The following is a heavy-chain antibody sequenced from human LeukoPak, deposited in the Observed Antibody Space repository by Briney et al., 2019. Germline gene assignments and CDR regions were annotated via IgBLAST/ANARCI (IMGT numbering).Heavy chain of an antibody. CDR2: VYYGRSP. V-gene: IGHV4-39*02. D-gene: IGHD6-25*01. CDR1: GDSISRSTYY. CDR3: ARSSGTGTFSY. J-gene: IGHJ4*02. Sequence: PSETLSLTCTVSGDSISRSTYYWAWIRQPPGKGLEWIGSVYYGRSPYYNPSLESRATISVDTSKNHFSLKMSSVTAADTAVYYCARSSGTGTFSYWGQGTLVTVSS.